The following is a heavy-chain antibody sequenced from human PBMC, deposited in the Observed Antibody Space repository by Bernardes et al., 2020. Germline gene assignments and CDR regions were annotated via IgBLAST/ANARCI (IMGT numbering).Heavy chain of an antibody. Sequence: ASVKVSCKTSGSLSRYEMNWVRQAPGRGLEWMGWVSGYSGQTKYARSVQDRVSLTRDTVTKTAYMELTSLRFDDTAVYYCATVLRVPGPLGGRFDPWGQGTLVTVSS. D-gene: IGHD1-1*01. CDR1: GSLSRYE. J-gene: IGHJ5*02. CDR3: ATVLRVPGPLGGRFDP. CDR2: VSGYSGQT. V-gene: IGHV1-18*01.